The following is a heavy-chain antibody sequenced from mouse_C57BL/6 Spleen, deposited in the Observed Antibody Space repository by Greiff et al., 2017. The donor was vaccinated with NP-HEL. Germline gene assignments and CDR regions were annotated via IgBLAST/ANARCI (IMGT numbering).Heavy chain of an antibody. CDR3: ARHEDWGRSIVTTPYAMDY. CDR2: FYPGSGSI. Sequence: QVQLQQSGAELVKPGASVKLSCKASGYTFTEYTIHWVKQRSGQGLEWIGWFYPGSGSIKYNEKFKDKATLTADTSSSTVYMELSRLTSEDSAVYFCARHEDWGRSIVTTPYAMDYWGQGTSVTVSS. D-gene: IGHD2-5*01. V-gene: IGHV1-62-2*01. J-gene: IGHJ4*01. CDR1: GYTFTEYT.